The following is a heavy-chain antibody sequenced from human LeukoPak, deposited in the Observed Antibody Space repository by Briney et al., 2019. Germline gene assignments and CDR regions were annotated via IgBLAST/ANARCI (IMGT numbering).Heavy chain of an antibody. D-gene: IGHD1-26*01. V-gene: IGHV3-21*04. Sequence: GGSLRLSCAASGFTFSSYSMNWVRQAPGKWLEWVSSISSSSSYIYYADSVKGRFTISRDNAKNSLYLQMNSLRAEDTALYYCASGGIYYGAAFDFWGQGTLVTVSS. CDR2: ISSSSSYI. J-gene: IGHJ4*02. CDR1: GFTFSSYS. CDR3: ASGGIYYGAAFDF.